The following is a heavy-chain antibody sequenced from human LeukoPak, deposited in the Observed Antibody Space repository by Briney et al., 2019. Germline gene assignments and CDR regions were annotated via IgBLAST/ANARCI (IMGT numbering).Heavy chain of an antibody. J-gene: IGHJ4*02. D-gene: IGHD2-2*01. Sequence: GGSLRLSCAASGFTFSSYGMHWVRQAPGKGLEWVAAIWYDGSNKYYADSVKGRFTISRDNSKNTLYLQMNSLRAEDTAVYYCARDGGDIVVVPAAMYYFDYWGRGTLVTVSS. CDR3: ARDGGDIVVVPAAMYYFDY. CDR1: GFTFSSYG. CDR2: IWYDGSNK. V-gene: IGHV3-33*01.